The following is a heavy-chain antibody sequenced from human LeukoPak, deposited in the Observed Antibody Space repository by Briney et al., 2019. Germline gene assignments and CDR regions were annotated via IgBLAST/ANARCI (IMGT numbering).Heavy chain of an antibody. D-gene: IGHD3-10*01. V-gene: IGHV4-59*12. J-gene: IGHJ6*03. CDR3: ARGGNLRGHYYYYYYMDV. CDR1: GGSMRGYY. CDR2: IYITGDV. Sequence: PSETLSLTCTVSGGSMRGYYWSWIRQPPGERLEWIGHIYITGDVNYSPSLRSRVSISIDSSKNQVSLQLSSVTAADTAVYYCARGGNLRGHYYYYYYMDVWGKGTTVTVSS.